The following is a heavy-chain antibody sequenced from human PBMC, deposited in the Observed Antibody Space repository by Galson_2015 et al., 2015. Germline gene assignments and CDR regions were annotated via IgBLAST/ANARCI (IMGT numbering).Heavy chain of an antibody. Sequence: SLRLSCAASGFTFSSYAMSWLRQAPGKGLEWVSAISGSGGGTYYADSVKGRFTISRDNSKNTLYLQMSSLRAEDTAVYYCANSGSGSGLYYYYGVDVWGQGIMVTVSS. J-gene: IGHJ6*02. V-gene: IGHV3-23*01. CDR2: ISGSGGGT. CDR1: GFTFSSYA. D-gene: IGHD3-10*01. CDR3: ANSGSGSGLYYYYGVDV.